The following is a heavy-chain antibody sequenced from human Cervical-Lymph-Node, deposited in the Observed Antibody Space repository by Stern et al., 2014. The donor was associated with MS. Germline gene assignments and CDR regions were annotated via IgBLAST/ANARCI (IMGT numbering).Heavy chain of an antibody. D-gene: IGHD6-13*01. CDR3: ASAYSSSHYYFDY. J-gene: IGHJ4*02. Sequence: MQLVESGGGVVQPGRSLRLSCAASGFSFSRYAMHWVRQAPGQGLERVALIWYDESNPYYADSVTGRFTISRDNFKNTLYLQMNSLRAEDTAVYYCASAYSSSHYYFDYWGQGTLVTVSS. CDR2: IWYDESNP. CDR1: GFSFSRYA. V-gene: IGHV3-33*01.